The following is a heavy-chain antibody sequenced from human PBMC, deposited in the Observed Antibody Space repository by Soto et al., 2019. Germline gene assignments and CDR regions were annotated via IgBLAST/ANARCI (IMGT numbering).Heavy chain of an antibody. Sequence: SETLSLTCTVSGRSISSVNYYWSWIRQPPGKGLEWIGYIYYSGSTYYNPSPRSRVTISVDTSKNQFSLKLSSVTAADTAVYYCAREAPSYYYDSSGYPFDYWGQGTLVTVSS. J-gene: IGHJ4*02. CDR1: GRSISSVNYY. D-gene: IGHD3-22*01. V-gene: IGHV4-30-4*01. CDR2: IYYSGST. CDR3: AREAPSYYYDSSGYPFDY.